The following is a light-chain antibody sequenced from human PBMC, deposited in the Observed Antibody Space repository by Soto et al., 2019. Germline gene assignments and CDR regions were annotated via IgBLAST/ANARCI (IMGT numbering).Light chain of an antibody. V-gene: IGLV2-14*01. J-gene: IGLJ1*01. Sequence: QSVLTQPASVSGSPGQSITISCTGTSSDVGGYDYVSWYQLHPGKAPKLMVFEVSNRPSGVSYRFSGSKSGNTASLTISGLQAEDEADYFCSSYSSSTAYLFGTGTQLTVL. CDR1: SSDVGGYDY. CDR2: EVS. CDR3: SSYSSSTAYL.